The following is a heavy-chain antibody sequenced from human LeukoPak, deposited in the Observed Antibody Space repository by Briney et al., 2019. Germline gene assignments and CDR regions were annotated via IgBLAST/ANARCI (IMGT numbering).Heavy chain of an antibody. CDR1: GYTFTHYG. CDR2: ISSSSSYI. J-gene: IGHJ6*04. D-gene: IGHD3-10*02. Sequence: GGSLRLSCVISGYTFTHYGFHWVRQAPGKALEWVSSISSSSSYIYYADSVKGRFTISRDNAKNSLYLQMNSLRAEVTAVYYCAELGITMIGGVWGKGTTVTISS. V-gene: IGHV3-21*01. CDR3: AELGITMIGGV.